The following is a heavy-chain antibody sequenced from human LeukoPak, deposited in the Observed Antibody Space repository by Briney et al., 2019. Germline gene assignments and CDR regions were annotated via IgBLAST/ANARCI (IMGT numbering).Heavy chain of an antibody. CDR2: IIGDGSGT. J-gene: IGHJ6*02. D-gene: IGHD2-2*01. CDR1: GFPFSSYW. CDR3: ARGRSTNFLDV. V-gene: IGHV3-74*01. Sequence: GGSLRLSCAASGFPFSSYWMHWVRQGPGRGLVWVSRIIGDGSGTNYADSVKGRFTISRDNAKNALYLQMNSLRAEDTAVYYCARGRSTNFLDVWGQGTTVTVSS.